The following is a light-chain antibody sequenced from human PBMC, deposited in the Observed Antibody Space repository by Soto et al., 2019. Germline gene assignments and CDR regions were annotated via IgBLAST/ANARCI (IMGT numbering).Light chain of an antibody. Sequence: GLMLSVGALSLYQGERATLSRRASQSVSNNYSAWYQQPPGHAPRLLISGASNRGTGIPGRFSGSASGTYFPLTICRLEPEDVAVYYCQQYGSSGTFGQGTKVAIK. V-gene: IGKV3-20*01. CDR3: QQYGSSGT. CDR1: QSVSNNY. CDR2: GAS. J-gene: IGKJ1*01.